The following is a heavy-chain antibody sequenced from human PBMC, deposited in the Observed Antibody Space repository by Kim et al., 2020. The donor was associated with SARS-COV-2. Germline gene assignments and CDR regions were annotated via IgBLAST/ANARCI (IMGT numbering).Heavy chain of an antibody. J-gene: IGHJ4*02. Sequence: SETLSLTCTVSGGSISSSSYYWGWIRQPPGKGLEWIGSIYYSGSTYYNPSLKSRVTISVDTSKNQFSLKRSSVTAADTAVYYCARRGWYLDWGQGTLVTVSS. CDR3: ARRGWYLD. D-gene: IGHD6-19*01. V-gene: IGHV4-39*01. CDR2: IYYSGST. CDR1: GGSISSSSYY.